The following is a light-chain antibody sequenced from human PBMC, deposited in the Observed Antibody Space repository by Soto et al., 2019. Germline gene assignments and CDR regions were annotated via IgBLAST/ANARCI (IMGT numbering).Light chain of an antibody. CDR1: QTISSW. CDR3: QHYNSYSEA. Sequence: DIQMTQSPSTLSGSVGDRVTITCRASQTISSWLAWYQQKPGKAPKLLIYKASTLNSGVPSRFSGSGSGTDFTLTISSLQPDDFATYYCQHYNSYSEAFGRGTKVELK. J-gene: IGKJ1*01. CDR2: KAS. V-gene: IGKV1-5*03.